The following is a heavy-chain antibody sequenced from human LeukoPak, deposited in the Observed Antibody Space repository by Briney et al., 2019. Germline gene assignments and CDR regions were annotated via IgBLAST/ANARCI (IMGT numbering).Heavy chain of an antibody. CDR1: GFTFSSYS. CDR3: ARDLLGYCSSTSCVREFDY. V-gene: IGHV3-21*01. CDR2: ISSSSSYI. J-gene: IGHJ4*02. Sequence: GGSLRPSCAASGFTFSSYSMNWVRQAPGKGLEWVSSISSSSSYIYYADSVKGRFTISRDNAKNSLYLQMNSLRAEDTAVYYCARDLLGYCSSTSCVREFDYWGQGTLVTVSS. D-gene: IGHD2-2*01.